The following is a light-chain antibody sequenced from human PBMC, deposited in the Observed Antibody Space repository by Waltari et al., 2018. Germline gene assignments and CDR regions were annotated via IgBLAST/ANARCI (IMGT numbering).Light chain of an antibody. J-gene: IGLJ2*01. V-gene: IGLV3-19*01. CDR1: SLRSYY. CDR2: DKN. Sequence: SSELTQDPAVSVAMGQTVRITCQGDSLRSYYASWYQQRPGQAPILGIYDKNNRPSGVPDRFAGSSSHNTGSLTITGAQAEDEASYSCHSRDASGVAGSFGGGTKLTVL. CDR3: HSRDASGVAGS.